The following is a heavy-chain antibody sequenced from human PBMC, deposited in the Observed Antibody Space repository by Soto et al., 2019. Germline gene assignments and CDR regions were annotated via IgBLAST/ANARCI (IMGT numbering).Heavy chain of an antibody. CDR1: GFTFSSYS. V-gene: IGHV3-64D*06. CDR2: IRGNGDPP. J-gene: IGHJ4*02. CDR3: VKSRGGNNFDFFD. Sequence: LRLSCSASGFTFSSYSMHWVRQAPGKGLEYVSGIRGNGDPPFYADSVKGRFTISRDNSKNTLYLQMSSLGADDTAVYYCVKSRGGNNFDFFDWGQGALVTVSS. D-gene: IGHD5-12*01.